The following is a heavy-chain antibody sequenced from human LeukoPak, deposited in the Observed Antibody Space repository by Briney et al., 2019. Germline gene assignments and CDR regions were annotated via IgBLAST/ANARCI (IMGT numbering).Heavy chain of an antibody. Sequence: PGGSLRLSCAASGFTFSSYSMNWVRQAPGKGLEWVSSISSSSSYIYYADSVKGRFTISRDNAKNSLYLQMNSLRAEDTALYYCARDLEGPYNWNDGDYWGQGTLVTVPS. J-gene: IGHJ4*02. V-gene: IGHV3-21*04. CDR1: GFTFSSYS. CDR2: ISSSSSYI. CDR3: ARDLEGPYNWNDGDY. D-gene: IGHD1-1*01.